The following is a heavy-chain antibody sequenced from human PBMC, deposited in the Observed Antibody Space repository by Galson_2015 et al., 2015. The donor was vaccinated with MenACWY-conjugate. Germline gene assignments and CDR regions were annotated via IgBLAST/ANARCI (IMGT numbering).Heavy chain of an antibody. J-gene: IGHJ6*03. CDR3: AKDVYMDV. V-gene: IGHV3-23*01. Sequence: LRLSCAVSGFTFRQYAMSWVRQAPGTGLEWVAIISDSGAATHYIDSVKGRFTISRDNSKNTLYLQMSRLRAEDTALYYCAKDVYMDVWGKGTTVFVSS. CDR2: ISDSGAAT. CDR1: GFTFRQYA.